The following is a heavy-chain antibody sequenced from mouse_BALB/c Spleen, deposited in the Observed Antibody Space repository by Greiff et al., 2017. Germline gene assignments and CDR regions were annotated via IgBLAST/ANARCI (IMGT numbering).Heavy chain of an antibody. CDR2: IYPGNGDT. J-gene: IGHJ4*01. Sequence: QVQLKQPGAELVKPGASVKMSCKASGYTFTSYNMHWVKQTPGQGLEWIGAIYPGNGDTSYNQKFKGKATLTADKSSSTAYMQLSSLTSEDSAVYYCARDGSSHYYAMDYWGQGTSVTVSS. V-gene: IGHV1-12*01. CDR1: GYTFTSYN. D-gene: IGHD1-1*01. CDR3: ARDGSSHYYAMDY.